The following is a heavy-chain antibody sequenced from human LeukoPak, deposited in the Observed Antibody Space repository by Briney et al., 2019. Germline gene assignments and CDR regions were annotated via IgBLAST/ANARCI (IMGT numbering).Heavy chain of an antibody. J-gene: IGHJ5*02. CDR3: ARDYGGNSGWFDP. CDR2: INPNSGGT. CDR1: GYTFTGYY. D-gene: IGHD4-23*01. V-gene: IGHV1-2*02. Sequence: ASVKVSCKASGYTFTGYYMHWVRQAPGQGLEWMGWINPNSGGTNYAQKFQGRVTMTRDTSKSTAYMELSSLRSEDTAVYYCARDYGGNSGWFDPWGQGTLVTVSS.